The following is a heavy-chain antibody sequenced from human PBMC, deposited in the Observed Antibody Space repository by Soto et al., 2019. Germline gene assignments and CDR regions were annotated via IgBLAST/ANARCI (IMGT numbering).Heavy chain of an antibody. D-gene: IGHD6-19*01. CDR3: AQSTGWPGFDF. J-gene: IGHJ4*02. CDR1: GFTVCSKY. V-gene: IGHV3-53*01. Sequence: EVQLVESGGGLIQPGGSLRLSWAASGFTVCSKYLSWVRQAPGKGLEWVSIIYSGGKTYYADSVKGRFTISRDNSKNTLYLQMNSLRAEDTAVYYCAQSTGWPGFDFWGQGTLVIVSS. CDR2: IYSGGKT.